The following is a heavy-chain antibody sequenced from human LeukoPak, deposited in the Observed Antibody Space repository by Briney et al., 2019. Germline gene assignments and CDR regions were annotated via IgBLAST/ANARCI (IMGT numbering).Heavy chain of an antibody. J-gene: IGHJ4*02. V-gene: IGHV4-59*01. Sequence: SETLSLTCTVSGGSISSYYWSWIRQPPGKGLEWIGYIYYSGSTNYNPSLKSRVTISVDTSKNQLSLKLSSVTAADTAVYYCARSDREKAGLFDYWGQGTLVTVSS. CDR1: GGSISSYY. CDR2: IYYSGST. CDR3: ARSDREKAGLFDY. D-gene: IGHD1-26*01.